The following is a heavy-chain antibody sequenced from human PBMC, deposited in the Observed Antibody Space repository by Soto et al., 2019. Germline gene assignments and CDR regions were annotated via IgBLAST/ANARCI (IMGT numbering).Heavy chain of an antibody. J-gene: IGHJ5*02. CDR3: ASPKIAFYNWFDP. CDR2: IYYSGST. D-gene: IGHD3-3*02. Sequence: PSETLCLTCTLSGGSISSSSYYGGWIRHPPGKGLEWIGSIYYSGSTYYNPSLKSRVTISVDTSKNQFSLKLSSVTAADTAVYYCASPKIAFYNWFDPWGQGTLVTVS. CDR1: GGSISSSSYY. V-gene: IGHV4-39*01.